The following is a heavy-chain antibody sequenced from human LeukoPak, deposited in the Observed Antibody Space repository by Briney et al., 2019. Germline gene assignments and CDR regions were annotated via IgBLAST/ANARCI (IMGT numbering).Heavy chain of an antibody. V-gene: IGHV4-59*12. CDR3: ARVGDYALKD. D-gene: IGHD3-16*01. Sequence: SETLSLTCTVSGGSISSYYWSWIRQPPGKGLEWIGYIYYSGSTNCNPSLKSRVTMSVDTSKNQFSLRLSSVTAADTAVYYCARVGDYALKDWGQGTLVTVSS. CDR1: GGSISSYY. J-gene: IGHJ4*02. CDR2: IYYSGST.